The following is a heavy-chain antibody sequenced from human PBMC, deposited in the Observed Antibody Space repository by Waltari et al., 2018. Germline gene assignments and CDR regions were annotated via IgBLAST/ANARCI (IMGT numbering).Heavy chain of an antibody. CDR2: IHQGGRT. J-gene: IGHJ4*02. V-gene: IGHV4-4*02. Sequence: QVHLQEAGPGLVTPSGTLSLTCAVPRASISNSYWWSWVRQPPGKGLEWIGQIHQGGRTNYNPSLDSRAIVSMDTSNNQISLKLTSATAADTAVYYCAADRGRGIYFDYWGQGTLVTVSP. CDR3: AADRGRGIYFDY. CDR1: RASISNSYW. D-gene: IGHD2-15*01.